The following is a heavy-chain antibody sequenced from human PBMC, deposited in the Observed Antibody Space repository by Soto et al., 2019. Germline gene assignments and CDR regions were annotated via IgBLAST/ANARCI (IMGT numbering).Heavy chain of an antibody. Sequence: QVQRVESGGGVVQPGRSLRLSCAASGFPFTSYGMHWVREGPDKGLEWVAIISYDGSDKYYADSVKGRFTISRDNSKNTLYLQMNSLRPEETALYYCVGGQYYFDYRGQGTLVIVSS. V-gene: IGHV3-30*03. J-gene: IGHJ4*02. D-gene: IGHD3-10*01. CDR2: ISYDGSDK. CDR3: VGGQYYFDY. CDR1: GFPFTSYG.